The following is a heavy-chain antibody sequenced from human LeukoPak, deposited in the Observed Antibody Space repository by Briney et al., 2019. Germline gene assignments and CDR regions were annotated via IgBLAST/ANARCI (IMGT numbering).Heavy chain of an antibody. CDR2: ISVSGNT. Sequence: GGSLRLSCAASGFTLSSYAMSWVRQGPGKGLEWVSAISVSGNTYHADSVKGRFTISRDSSKNTLYLQMNSLRAEDTALYYCAREKPFYDSSGYYYPIAFDYWGQGTLVTVSS. D-gene: IGHD3-22*01. CDR1: GFTLSSYA. J-gene: IGHJ4*02. V-gene: IGHV3-23*01. CDR3: AREKPFYDSSGYYYPIAFDY.